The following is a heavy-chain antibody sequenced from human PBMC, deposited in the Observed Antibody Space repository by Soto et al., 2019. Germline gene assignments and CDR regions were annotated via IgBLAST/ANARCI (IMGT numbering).Heavy chain of an antibody. J-gene: IGHJ4*02. CDR2: INHSGST. CDR1: GGSFSGYY. CDR3: ATPFRGPFDY. Sequence: QVQLQQWGAGLLKPSETLSLTCAVYGGSFSGYYWSWIRQPPGKGLEWIGEINHSGSTNYNRSLKSRVTISVDTSKNQFSLKLSSVTAADTAVYYWATPFRGPFDYWGQGTLVTVSS. D-gene: IGHD3-10*01. V-gene: IGHV4-34*01.